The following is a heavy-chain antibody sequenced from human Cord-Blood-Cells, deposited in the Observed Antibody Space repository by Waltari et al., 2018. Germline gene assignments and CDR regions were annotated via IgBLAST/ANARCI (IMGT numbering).Heavy chain of an antibody. Sequence: QVQLVESGGGVVQPGRSLRLSCAASGFTFSSYAMHWVRQAPGKGLAWVAIISYDGSNKYYAAAVKSRYTISRDNSKNTLYLQMNSLRAEDTAVYYCARDLAAYCGGDCYPYYYYYGMDVWGQGTTVTVSS. J-gene: IGHJ6*02. CDR2: ISYDGSNK. CDR3: ARDLAAYCGGDCYPYYYYYGMDV. V-gene: IGHV3-30*04. D-gene: IGHD2-21*02. CDR1: GFTFSSYA.